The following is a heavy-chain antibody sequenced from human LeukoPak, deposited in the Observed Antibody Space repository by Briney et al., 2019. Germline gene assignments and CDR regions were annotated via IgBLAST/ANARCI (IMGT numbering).Heavy chain of an antibody. CDR3: ARVYTMVRGVRYNWFDP. CDR1: GFTFSSYE. V-gene: IGHV3-48*03. J-gene: IGHJ5*02. CDR2: ISSSGSTI. Sequence: PGGSLRLSCAASGFTFSSYEMNWVRQAPGKGLEWVSYISSSGSTIYYADSVKGRFTISRDNSKNTLYLQMNSLRAEDTAVYYCARVYTMVRGVRYNWFDPWGQGTLVTVSS. D-gene: IGHD3-10*01.